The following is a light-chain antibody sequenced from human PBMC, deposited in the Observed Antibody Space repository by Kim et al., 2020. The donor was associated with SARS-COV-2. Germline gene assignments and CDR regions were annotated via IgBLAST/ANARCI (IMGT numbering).Light chain of an antibody. CDR2: EVS. Sequence: GQSITLSCTGTSSDVGSYNFVSWYQQHPGKAPKLMIYEVSKRPSGVSNRFSGSKSGNTASLTISGLHAENEADYYCCSYAGSSTYVFGTGTKVTVL. V-gene: IGLV2-23*02. J-gene: IGLJ1*01. CDR1: SSDVGSYNF. CDR3: CSYAGSSTYV.